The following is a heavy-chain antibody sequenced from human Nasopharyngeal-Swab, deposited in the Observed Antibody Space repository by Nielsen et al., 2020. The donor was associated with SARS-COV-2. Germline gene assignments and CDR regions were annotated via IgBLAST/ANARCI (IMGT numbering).Heavy chain of an antibody. CDR2: IYYSGST. CDR3: ARGAEYSYGYYAFDI. J-gene: IGHJ3*02. CDR1: GGSISSSSYY. D-gene: IGHD5-18*01. Sequence: SETLSLTCTVSGGSISSSSYYWGWIRQPPGKGLEWIGSIYYSGSTYYNPSLKSRVTISVDTSKNQFSLRLSSLTAADTAVYYCARGAEYSYGYYAFDIWGPGTMVTVSS. V-gene: IGHV4-39*07.